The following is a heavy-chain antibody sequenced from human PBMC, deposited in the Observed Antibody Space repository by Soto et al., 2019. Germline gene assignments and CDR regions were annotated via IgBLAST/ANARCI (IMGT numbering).Heavy chain of an antibody. CDR3: EKDGDSISRNKPLDS. CDR1: GFSFTSYA. J-gene: IGHJ4*02. Sequence: GSLRLSCAAAGFSFTSYAMCWVRQAPGKGLEGVSSISVSGDRTFYADSVKGRFTISRDNSRNTLHLQMNILRAEDTAVYYCEKDGDSISRNKPLDSWGQGTLVTVSS. D-gene: IGHD3-22*01. V-gene: IGHV3-23*01. CDR2: ISVSGDRT.